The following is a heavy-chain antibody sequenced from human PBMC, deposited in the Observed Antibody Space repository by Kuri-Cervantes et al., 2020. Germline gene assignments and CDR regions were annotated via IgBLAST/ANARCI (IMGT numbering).Heavy chain of an antibody. J-gene: IGHJ4*02. V-gene: IGHV3-21*01. CDR3: ARVNEYSSGWYFDY. CDR1: GFTFRGYN. Sequence: GESLKISWAASGFTFRGYNMNWVRQAPGKGLEWVSSISSSSSNIYYADSLKGRFTISRASAKNSLYLQMNSLRAEDTAVYYCARVNEYSSGWYFDYWGQGTLVTVSS. CDR2: ISSSSSNI. D-gene: IGHD6-19*01.